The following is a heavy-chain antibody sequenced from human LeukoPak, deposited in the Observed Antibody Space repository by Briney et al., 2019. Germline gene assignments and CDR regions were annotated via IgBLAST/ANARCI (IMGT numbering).Heavy chain of an antibody. D-gene: IGHD2-2*01. CDR2: ISISSSTI. CDR3: ARGNIGYCSSTSCYEGDY. J-gene: IGHJ4*02. CDR1: GFTFSSYS. V-gene: IGHV3-48*01. Sequence: GGSPRLSCAASGFTFSSYSMNWVRQAPGKGLEWVSYISISSSTIYYADSVKGRFTISRDNAKNSLYLQMNSPRAEDTAVYHCARGNIGYCSSTSCYEGDYWGQGTLVTVSS.